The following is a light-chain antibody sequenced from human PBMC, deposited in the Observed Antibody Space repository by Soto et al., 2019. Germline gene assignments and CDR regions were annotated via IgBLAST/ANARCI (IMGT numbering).Light chain of an antibody. CDR1: HSVSIY. CDR3: QQSHSTPL. CDR2: EAS. V-gene: IGKV1-39*01. Sequence: DIQMTQSPSSLSASVGDRVTNTCRTSHSVSIYLNWYQQKPGKAPKLLIFEASNLQSGVPSRFSGTGSETDFTLTISSLQPEDFAIYYCQQSHSTPLFGPGTKVDI. J-gene: IGKJ3*01.